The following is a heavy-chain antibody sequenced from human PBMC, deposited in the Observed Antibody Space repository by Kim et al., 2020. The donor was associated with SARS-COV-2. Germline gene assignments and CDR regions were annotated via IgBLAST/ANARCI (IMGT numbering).Heavy chain of an antibody. V-gene: IGHV6-1*01. Sequence: YNEYAGSVKSRITINPDTSKNQFSLQLNSVTPEDTAVNYCASSISSRSFDYWGQGTLVTVSS. CDR3: ASSISSRSFDY. J-gene: IGHJ4*02. D-gene: IGHD3-3*02. CDR2: YN.